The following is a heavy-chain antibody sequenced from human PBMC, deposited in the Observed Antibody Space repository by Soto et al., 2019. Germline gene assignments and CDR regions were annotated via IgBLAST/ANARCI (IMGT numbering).Heavy chain of an antibody. CDR3: VKDVTGTTNYFDH. CDR2: IDKYGTNP. J-gene: IGHJ4*02. V-gene: IGHV3-64D*06. Sequence: ACEYCSSRSTMYYLRKAPGRGLEHVSAIDKYGTNPYYTDSVKGRFTISRDNFKDTLFLQMSSLRPEDSAVYFCVKDVTGTTNYFDHGGQGTLVSVSS. D-gene: IGHD1-20*01. CDR1: EYCSSRST.